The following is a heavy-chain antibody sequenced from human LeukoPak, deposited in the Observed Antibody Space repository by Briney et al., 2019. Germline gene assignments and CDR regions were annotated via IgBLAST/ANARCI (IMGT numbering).Heavy chain of an antibody. J-gene: IGHJ6*02. Sequence: PGGSLRLSCAASGFTFSNAWMNWVRQAPGKGLEWVSSISSSSSYIYYADSVKGRFTISRDNAKNSLYLQMNSLRAEDTAVYYCAREVDYYYGMDVWGQGTTVTVSS. V-gene: IGHV3-21*01. CDR1: GFTFSNAW. CDR3: AREVDYYYGMDV. CDR2: ISSSSSYI.